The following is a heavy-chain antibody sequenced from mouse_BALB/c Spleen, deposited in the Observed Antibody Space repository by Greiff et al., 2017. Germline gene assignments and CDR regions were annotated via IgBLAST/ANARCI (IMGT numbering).Heavy chain of an antibody. CDR1: GYTFTDYE. CDR2: IDPETGGT. V-gene: IGHV1-15*01. D-gene: IGHD4-1*01. CDR3: ARHRTGLDY. Sequence: QVQLQQSGAELVRPGASVTLSCKASGYTFTDYEMHWVKQTPVHGLEWIGAIDPETGGTAYNQKFKGKATLTADKSSSTAYMELRSLTSEDSAVYYCARHRTGLDYWGQGTTLTVSS. J-gene: IGHJ2*01.